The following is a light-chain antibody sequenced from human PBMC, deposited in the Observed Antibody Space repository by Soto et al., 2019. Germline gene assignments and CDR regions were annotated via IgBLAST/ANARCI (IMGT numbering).Light chain of an antibody. CDR1: NTDVGQDKS. V-gene: IGLV2-14*01. Sequence: QSALTQPASVSGSRGQSITISCVGRNTDVGQDKSVSWYQQGPGKAPKLLIFEVTNRPSGVSSRFSGSRSGNTASLTISGLQLDDEGDYFCVSYTDTDTLVFGTGTKLTVL. J-gene: IGLJ1*01. CDR2: EVT. CDR3: VSYTDTDTLV.